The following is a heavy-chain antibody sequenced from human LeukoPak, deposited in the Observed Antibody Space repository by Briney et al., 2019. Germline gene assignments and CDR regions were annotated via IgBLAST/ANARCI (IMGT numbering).Heavy chain of an antibody. CDR3: ARVPGYYDSSGPNY. V-gene: IGHV1-2*02. J-gene: IGHJ4*02. D-gene: IGHD3-22*01. CDR2: INPNSGGT. Sequence: ASVKVSCKASGYIFTGHYMHWVRQAPGQGLEWMGWINPNSGGTNYAQKFQGRVTMTRDTSISTAYMELSRLRSDDTAVYYCARVPGYYDSSGPNYWGQGTLVTVSS. CDR1: GYIFTGHY.